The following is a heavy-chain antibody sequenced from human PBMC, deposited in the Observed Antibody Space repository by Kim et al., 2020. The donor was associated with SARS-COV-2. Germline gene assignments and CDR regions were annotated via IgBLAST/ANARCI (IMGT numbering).Heavy chain of an antibody. CDR2: ITGSGGDT. CDR1: GFTFSTYA. CDR3: AKGIASTASTTYAFDY. J-gene: IGHJ4*01. D-gene: IGHD6-13*01. Sequence: GGSLRLSCAASGFTFSTYAMSWVRQTPGKGLEWVSTITGSGGDTYYADSVKGRFTIFRDNSKNMLYLEMNSLRAEDTAVYYCAKGIASTASTTYAFDYWG. V-gene: IGHV3-23*01.